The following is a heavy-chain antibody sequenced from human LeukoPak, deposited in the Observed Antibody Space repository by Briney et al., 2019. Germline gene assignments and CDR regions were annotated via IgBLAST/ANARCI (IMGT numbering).Heavy chain of an antibody. D-gene: IGHD3-3*01. Sequence: ASVKVSCKTSGYTFTGYYMHWVRQAPGQGLEWMGWINPNSGDTNYAQKFQGRVTMTRDTSISTNYMDLSRLTTDDTAVDYCALYRRVIGGSVWSCYDYYWGEGTLVTVSS. CDR2: INPNSGDT. CDR3: ALYRRVIGGSVWSCYDYY. J-gene: IGHJ4*02. CDR1: GYTFTGYY. V-gene: IGHV1-2*02.